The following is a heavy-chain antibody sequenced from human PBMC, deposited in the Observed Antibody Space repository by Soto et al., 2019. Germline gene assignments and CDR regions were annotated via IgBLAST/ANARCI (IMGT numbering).Heavy chain of an antibody. D-gene: IGHD2-2*01. V-gene: IGHV3-48*01. CDR3: ARALAGGMPDY. CDR1: GFTLSSYS. Sequence: EVPVVESGGGLVQPGGSLRLSCAVSGFTLSSYSMNWVRQAPGKGLEWVSYISRSSSTIYYADSVKGRFTISRDNAENSLYRQMNSLRAEDTAVYYCARALAGGMPDYWGQGTLVTVSS. CDR2: ISRSSSTI. J-gene: IGHJ4*02.